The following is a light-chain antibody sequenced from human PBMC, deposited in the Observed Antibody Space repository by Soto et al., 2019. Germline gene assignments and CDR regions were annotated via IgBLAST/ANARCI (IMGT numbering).Light chain of an antibody. Sequence: EIVMTQSPGTLSVSPGERATLSCRASQSIYNNLAWYQQKPGQAPRLLIHGASTRATGIPDRFSGSGSGTDFTLTISSLQSEDFGVYYCQHQRSWARTFGQGKKVDI. CDR2: GAS. J-gene: IGKJ1*01. V-gene: IGKV3-15*01. CDR1: QSIYNN. CDR3: QHQRSWART.